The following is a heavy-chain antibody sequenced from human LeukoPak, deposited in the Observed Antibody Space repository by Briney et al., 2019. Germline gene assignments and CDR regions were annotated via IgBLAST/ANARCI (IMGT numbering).Heavy chain of an antibody. CDR2: IYTSGST. CDR3: AVGVMQDCSSTSCHNWFDP. J-gene: IGHJ5*02. V-gene: IGHV4-4*07. CDR1: GGSISSYY. Sequence: SETLSLTCTVSGGSISSYYWSWIRQPAGKGLEWIGRIYTSGSTNYNPSLKSRVTMSVDTSKNQFSLKLSSVTAADTAVYYCAVGVMQDCSSTSCHNWFDPWGQGTLVTVSS. D-gene: IGHD2-2*01.